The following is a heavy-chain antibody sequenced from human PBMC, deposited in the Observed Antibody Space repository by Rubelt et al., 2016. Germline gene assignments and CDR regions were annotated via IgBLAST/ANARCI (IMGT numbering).Heavy chain of an antibody. J-gene: IGHJ4*02. CDR2: IYRAGTT. D-gene: IGHD3-22*01. V-gene: IGHV3-66*01. Sequence: EVQLVESGGGLVQPGGSLSLSCAASGFTVSNSYMSWVRQAPGKGLQWVSIIYRAGTTYYADSLKGRFTISRDGSKNELYLQRNTRGAEDTALYYCARVLGYDSSGKYHGYFDYWGQGTLVTVSS. CDR3: ARVLGYDSSGKYHGYFDY. CDR1: GFTVSNSY.